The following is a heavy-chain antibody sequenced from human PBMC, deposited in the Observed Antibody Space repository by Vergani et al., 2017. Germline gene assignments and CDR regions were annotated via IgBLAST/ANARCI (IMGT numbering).Heavy chain of an antibody. Sequence: EVQLLESGGGLVQPGGSLRLSCAASGFTFSSYAMSWVRQAPGKGLEWVSAISGSGGSTYYADSVKGRFTISRDNSKNTLYQQMNSLRAEDTAVYYCAKDLGVYSGIYRGLAFDIWGKGTMVTVSS. CDR2: ISGSGGST. CDR1: GFTFSSYA. V-gene: IGHV3-23*01. J-gene: IGHJ3*02. CDR3: AKDLGVYSGIYRGLAFDI. D-gene: IGHD1-26*01.